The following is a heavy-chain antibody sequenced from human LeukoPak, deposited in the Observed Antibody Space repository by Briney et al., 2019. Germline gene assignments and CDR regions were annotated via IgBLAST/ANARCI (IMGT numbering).Heavy chain of an antibody. J-gene: IGHJ4*02. Sequence: GGSLRLSCVASGFTFSSYWMSWVRQAPGKGLEWVANIKQDGSEKYYVDSVKGRFIISRDNAKNSLYLQMNSLRAEDTAVYYCARRKNWNPTQPFDYWGQGTLVTVSS. V-gene: IGHV3-7*01. D-gene: IGHD1-1*01. CDR2: IKQDGSEK. CDR1: GFTFSSYW. CDR3: ARRKNWNPTQPFDY.